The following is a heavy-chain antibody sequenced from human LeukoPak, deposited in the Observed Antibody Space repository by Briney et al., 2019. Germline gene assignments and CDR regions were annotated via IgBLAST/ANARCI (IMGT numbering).Heavy chain of an antibody. V-gene: IGHV1-69*13. D-gene: IGHD4-23*01. CDR1: GGTFSSYA. Sequence: SVKVSCKASGGTFSSYAISWVRQAPGQGLEWMGGIIPIFGTANYAQKFQGRVTITADESTSTAYMELSSLRSDDTAVYYCARSELPERDWFDPWGQGTLVTVSS. CDR2: IIPIFGTA. CDR3: ARSELPERDWFDP. J-gene: IGHJ5*02.